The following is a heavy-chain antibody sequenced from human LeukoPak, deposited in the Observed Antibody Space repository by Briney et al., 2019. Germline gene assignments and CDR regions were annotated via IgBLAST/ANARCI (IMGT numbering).Heavy chain of an antibody. CDR1: GFTFCNAW. J-gene: IGHJ4*02. CDR3: TTDLNPELIVVVPAASG. D-gene: IGHD2-2*01. Sequence: GGSLRLSCAASGFTFCNAWMSWVRQAPGKGLEWVGRIKSKTDGGTTDYAAPVKGRFTISRDDSKNTLYLQMNSLKTEDTAVYYCTTDLNPELIVVVPAASGWGQGTLVTVSS. V-gene: IGHV3-15*01. CDR2: IKSKTDGGTT.